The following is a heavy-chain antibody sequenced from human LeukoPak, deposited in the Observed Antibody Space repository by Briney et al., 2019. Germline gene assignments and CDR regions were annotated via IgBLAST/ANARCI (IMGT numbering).Heavy chain of an antibody. Sequence: PSETLSLTCTVSGGSISSYYWSWIRQPPGKGLGWIGYIYYSGSTNYNPSLKSRVTISVDTSKNQFSLKLSSVTAADTAVYYCARVSGDYVWGSYRLNWFDPWGQGTLVTVSS. CDR1: GGSISSYY. D-gene: IGHD3-16*02. J-gene: IGHJ5*02. CDR2: IYYSGST. CDR3: ARVSGDYVWGSYRLNWFDP. V-gene: IGHV4-59*01.